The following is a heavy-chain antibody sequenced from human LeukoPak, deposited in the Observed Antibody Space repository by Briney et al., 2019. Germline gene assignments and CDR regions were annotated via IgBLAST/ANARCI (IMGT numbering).Heavy chain of an antibody. V-gene: IGHV3-11*06. J-gene: IGHJ4*02. D-gene: IGHD2-15*01. CDR2: IGSSSSYT. Sequence: NPGGSLRLSCAASGFTFSDYDMSWIRQAPGKGLEWVSYIGSSSSYTNYADSVKGRFTISRDNAKNSLYLQMNSLRAEDTAVYYCARKADYFDYWGQGTLVTVSS. CDR3: ARKADYFDY. CDR1: GFTFSDYD.